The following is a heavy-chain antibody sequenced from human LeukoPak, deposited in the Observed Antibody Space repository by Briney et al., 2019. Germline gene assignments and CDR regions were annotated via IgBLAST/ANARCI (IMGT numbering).Heavy chain of an antibody. D-gene: IGHD2-2*02. J-gene: IGHJ3*01. CDR3: ARGEDCSSTSCYIGAFDV. CDR1: GGSISSGGYY. Sequence: SQTLSLTCTVSGGSISSGGYYWSWIRQPPGKGLEWIGYIYHSGSTYYNPSLKSRITILVDRSKNQFSLKLSSVTVADTAVYYCARGEDCSSTSCYIGAFDVWGQGTMVTVSS. V-gene: IGHV4-30-2*01. CDR2: IYHSGST.